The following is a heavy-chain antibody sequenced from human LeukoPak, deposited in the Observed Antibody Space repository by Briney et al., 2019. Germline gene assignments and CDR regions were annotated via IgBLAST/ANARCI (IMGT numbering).Heavy chain of an antibody. CDR2: IIPIFGTA. CDR1: GGTFSSYA. D-gene: IGHD3-16*02. J-gene: IGHJ4*02. Sequence: GSSVKVSCKASGGTFSSYAISWVRQAPGQGLEWMGGIIPIFGTANYAQKFQGRVTITADESTSTAYMELSSLRSEDTAVYYCGTGCPMITFGGVIVEYYFDYWGQGSLVTVSS. CDR3: GTGCPMITFGGVIVEYYFDY. V-gene: IGHV1-69*01.